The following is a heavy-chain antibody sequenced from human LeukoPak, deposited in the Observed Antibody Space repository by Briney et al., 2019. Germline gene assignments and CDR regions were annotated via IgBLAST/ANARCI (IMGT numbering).Heavy chain of an antibody. D-gene: IGHD3-16*02. J-gene: IGHJ4*02. Sequence: PSETLSLTCAVYGGSFSGYYWSWIRQPPGKGLEWIGEINHSGSTNYNPSLKSRVTISVDTSKNQFSLKLSSVTAADTAVYYCARRSAGVWGSYRQAPFDYWGQGTLVTVSS. V-gene: IGHV4-34*01. CDR3: ARRSAGVWGSYRQAPFDY. CDR2: INHSGST. CDR1: GGSFSGYY.